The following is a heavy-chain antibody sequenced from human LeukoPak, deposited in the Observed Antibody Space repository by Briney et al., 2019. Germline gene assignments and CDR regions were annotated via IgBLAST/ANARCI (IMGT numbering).Heavy chain of an antibody. Sequence: GESLKISCKGSGYSFTSYWIGWVRQMPGKGLEWMGIIYPGDSDARYSTSFQGQVTISADKSISTAYLQWSSLKASDTAMYYCARQAYYYDSSGYYHNGPYYFDYWGQGTLVTVSS. CDR3: ARQAYYYDSSGYYHNGPYYFDY. D-gene: IGHD3-22*01. J-gene: IGHJ4*02. CDR2: IYPGDSDA. V-gene: IGHV5-51*01. CDR1: GYSFTSYW.